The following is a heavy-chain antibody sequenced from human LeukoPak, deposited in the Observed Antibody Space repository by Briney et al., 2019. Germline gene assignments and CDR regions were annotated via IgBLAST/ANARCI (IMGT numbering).Heavy chain of an antibody. CDR3: ARHYLRDWFDP. V-gene: IGHV4-39*01. CDR2: IYYSGST. Sequence: PSGTLSLTCAVSGGSISSSSYYWGWIRQPPGKGLEWIGSIYYSGSTYYNPSLKSRVTISVDTSKNQFSLKLSSVTAADTAVYYCARHYLRDWFDPWGQGTLVTVSS. J-gene: IGHJ5*02. D-gene: IGHD2/OR15-2a*01. CDR1: GGSISSSSYY.